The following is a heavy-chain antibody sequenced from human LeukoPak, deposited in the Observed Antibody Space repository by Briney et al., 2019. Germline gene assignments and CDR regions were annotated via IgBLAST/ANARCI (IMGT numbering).Heavy chain of an antibody. Sequence: SETLSLTCTVSGGSISSSSYYWGWIRQPPGKGLEWIGSIYYSGSTYYNPSLKSRVTISVDTSKNQFSLKLSSVTAADTAVYYCARQGSTYYYDSSGYQPVGYWGQGTLVTVSS. D-gene: IGHD3-22*01. CDR1: GGSISSSSYY. CDR2: IYYSGST. V-gene: IGHV4-39*01. CDR3: ARQGSTYYYDSSGYQPVGY. J-gene: IGHJ4*02.